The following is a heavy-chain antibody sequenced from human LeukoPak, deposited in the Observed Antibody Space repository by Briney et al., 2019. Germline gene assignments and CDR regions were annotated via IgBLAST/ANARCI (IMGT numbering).Heavy chain of an antibody. Sequence: ASVKVSCKASGYTFSDYGISWVRQAPGQGLEWMGWISAYNGNTNYAQKLQGRVTMTTDTSTSTAYMELRSLRSDDTAVYYCARDRRALGGSVSYYFDYWGQGTLVTVSS. CDR1: GYTFSDYG. J-gene: IGHJ4*02. CDR2: ISAYNGNT. CDR3: ARDRRALGGSVSYYFDY. V-gene: IGHV1-18*01. D-gene: IGHD3-10*01.